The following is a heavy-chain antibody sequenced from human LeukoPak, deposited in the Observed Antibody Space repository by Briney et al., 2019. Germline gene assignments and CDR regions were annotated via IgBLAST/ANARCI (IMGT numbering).Heavy chain of an antibody. Sequence: SQTLSLTCVISRDSVSSNSATWNWIRQSPSRGLEWLGRTYYRSTWYNDYAVSVRGRITVNPDTSKNQFSPHLNSVTPEDTAVYYCARRLTQYDCFDPWGQGILVTVSS. CDR3: ARRLTQYDCFDP. CDR1: RDSVSSNSAT. CDR2: TYYRSTWYN. V-gene: IGHV6-1*01. D-gene: IGHD2-2*01. J-gene: IGHJ5*02.